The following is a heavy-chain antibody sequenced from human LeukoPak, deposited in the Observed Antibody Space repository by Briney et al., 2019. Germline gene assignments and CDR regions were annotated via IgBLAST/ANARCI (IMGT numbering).Heavy chain of an antibody. J-gene: IGHJ4*02. CDR2: IYYSGST. CDR3: ARDKIYYGSGSYYPRAAFDY. D-gene: IGHD3-10*01. CDR1: DDSISDYY. V-gene: IGHV4-59*12. Sequence: RSSETLSLTCTVSDDSISDYYRGWIRQPPGKGLEWIGYIYYSGSTNYNPSLKSRVTISVDTSKNQFSLKLSSVTAADTAVYYCARDKIYYGSGSYYPRAAFDYWGQGTLVTVSS.